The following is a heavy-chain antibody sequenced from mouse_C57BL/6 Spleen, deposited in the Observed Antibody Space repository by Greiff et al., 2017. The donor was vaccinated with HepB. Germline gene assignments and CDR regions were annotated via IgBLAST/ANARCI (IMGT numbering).Heavy chain of an antibody. CDR3: TRSELGRAWIAY. Sequence: EVQLQQSGAVLARPGASVKMSCKTSGYKFNSYWMHWVKQRPGQGLEWIGAIHPGNSDTSYTQKFKGKAKQTAVTSAITAYMELSSRTTEDSAVYYCTRSELGRAWIAYWGQGTLVTVSA. J-gene: IGHJ3*01. CDR2: IHPGNSDT. D-gene: IGHD4-1*01. V-gene: IGHV1-5*01. CDR1: GYKFNSYW.